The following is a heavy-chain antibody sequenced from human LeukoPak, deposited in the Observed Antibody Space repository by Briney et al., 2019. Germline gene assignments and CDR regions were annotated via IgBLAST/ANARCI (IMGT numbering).Heavy chain of an antibody. CDR2: INHSGST. D-gene: IGHD6-6*01. CDR3: ARWIAARIFYYYYYMDV. J-gene: IGHJ6*03. CDR1: GGSFSGYY. V-gene: IGHV4-34*01. Sequence: SGTLSLTCAVYGGSFSGYYWSWIRQPPGKGLEWIGEINHSGSTNYNPSLKSRVTISVDTSKNQFSLKLSSVTAADTAVYYCARWIAARIFYYYYYMDVWGKGTTVTVSS.